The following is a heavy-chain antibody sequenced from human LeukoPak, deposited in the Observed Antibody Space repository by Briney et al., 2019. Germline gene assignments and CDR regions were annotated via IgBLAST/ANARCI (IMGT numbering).Heavy chain of an antibody. CDR1: GGSISSGGYY. V-gene: IGHV4-31*03. CDR2: IYYSGST. CDR3: ARYSGSYYFDY. D-gene: IGHD1-26*01. J-gene: IGHJ4*02. Sequence: PSETLSLTCTVSGGSISSGGYYWSWIRQHPGKGLEWIGYIYYSGSTYYNPSLKSRVTISVDTSKDQFSLKLSSVTAADTAVYYCARYSGSYYFDYWGQGTLVTVSS.